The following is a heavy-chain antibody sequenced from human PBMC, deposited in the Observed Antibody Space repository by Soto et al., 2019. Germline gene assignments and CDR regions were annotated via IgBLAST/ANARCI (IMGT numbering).Heavy chain of an antibody. D-gene: IGHD2-2*01. CDR2: MNPNSGNT. V-gene: IGHV1-8*01. CDR1: GYTFTSYD. Sequence: ASVKVSCKASGYTFTSYDINWVRQATGQGLEWMGWMNPNSGNTGYAQKFQGRVTMTRNTSISTAYMELSSLRSEDTAVYYCATSPIVVVPAARRRSYYMDVWGKGTTVTVSS. J-gene: IGHJ6*03. CDR3: ATSPIVVVPAARRRSYYMDV.